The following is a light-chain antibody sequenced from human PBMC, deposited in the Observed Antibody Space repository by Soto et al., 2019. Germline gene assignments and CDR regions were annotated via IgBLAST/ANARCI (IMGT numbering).Light chain of an antibody. J-gene: IGLJ3*02. CDR3: CSYAGSYTLV. Sequence: QSVLTQPPSASGSPGQSVAVSCTGTSSDVGGYNFVSWYQHHPGKAPKLLIFEVNKRPSGVPDRFSGSKSGNTASLTISGLQAEDEADYYCCSYAGSYTLVFGGGTKLTVL. CDR2: EVN. V-gene: IGLV2-8*01. CDR1: SSDVGGYNF.